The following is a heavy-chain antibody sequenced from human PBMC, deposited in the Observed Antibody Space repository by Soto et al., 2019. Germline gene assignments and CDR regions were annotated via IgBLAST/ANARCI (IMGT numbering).Heavy chain of an antibody. Sequence: SEALSHTYISSGSTIRISSYHGGWKRQPPGKGLEWIGSIYYSGSTYYNPSLKSRVTISVDTSKNQFSLKLSSVTAADTAVYYCARQNPANYYYYGMDVWGQGTTVT. CDR3: ARQNPANYYYYGMDV. J-gene: IGHJ6*02. CDR2: IYYSGST. CDR1: GSTIRISSYH. V-gene: IGHV4-39*01.